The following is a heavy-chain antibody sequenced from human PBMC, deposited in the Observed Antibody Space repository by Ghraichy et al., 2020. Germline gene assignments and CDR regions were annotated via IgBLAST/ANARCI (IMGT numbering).Heavy chain of an antibody. CDR2: VNHGGST. V-gene: IGHV4-34*01. D-gene: IGHD6-19*01. CDR1: GGSFSGYY. J-gene: IGHJ4*02. Sequence: SETLSLTCAVYGGSFSGYYWSWIRQPPGKGLEWIGEVNHGGSTNYNPSLKSRVTISVDTSKNQFSLELTSVTAADTAVYYCARRLSWDEVAVAYDYWGQGTLVTISS. CDR3: ARRLSWDEVAVAYDY.